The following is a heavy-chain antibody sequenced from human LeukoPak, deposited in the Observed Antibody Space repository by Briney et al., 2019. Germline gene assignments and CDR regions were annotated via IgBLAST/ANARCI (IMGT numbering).Heavy chain of an antibody. CDR2: ISAYNGNT. CDR3: ARGALVRGFDY. D-gene: IGHD3-10*01. V-gene: IGHV1-18*01. CDR1: GYTFTSYG. J-gene: IGHJ4*02. Sequence: ASVKVSCKASGYTFTSYGISWVRQAPGQGLEWMGWISAYNGNTKYAQRLQGRVTMTTDTSTTTAYVELRSLRSDDTAVYYCARGALVRGFDYWGQGTLVTVSS.